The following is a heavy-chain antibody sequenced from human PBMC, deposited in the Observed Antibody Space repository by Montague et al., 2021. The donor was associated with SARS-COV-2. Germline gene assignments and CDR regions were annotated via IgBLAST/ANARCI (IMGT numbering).Heavy chain of an antibody. Sequence: SLRLSCAASGFIFSSYAMHWVRQAPGKGLEWVAVISYDGSNKYYADSVKGRFTISRDNSKNTLYLQMNSLRAEDTAVYYCARDLSGYSYGFDYWGQGTLVTVSS. D-gene: IGHD5-18*01. CDR3: ARDLSGYSYGFDY. J-gene: IGHJ4*02. CDR1: GFIFSSYA. V-gene: IGHV3-30-3*01. CDR2: ISYDGSNK.